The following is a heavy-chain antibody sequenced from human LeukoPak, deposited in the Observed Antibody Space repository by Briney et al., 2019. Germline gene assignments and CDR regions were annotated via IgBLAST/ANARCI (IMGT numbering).Heavy chain of an antibody. V-gene: IGHV5-51*01. CDR3: ARRGDGYNPYYFDY. Sequence: GESLKSSCKGSGYSFTSYWIGWVRQMPGKGREWLGIIYPGDSDTRYSPSFQGQVTISAAKSISTAYLQWSSLKASDTAMYYCARRGDGYNPYYFDYWGQGTLVTVSS. J-gene: IGHJ4*02. D-gene: IGHD5-24*01. CDR2: IYPGDSDT. CDR1: GYSFTSYW.